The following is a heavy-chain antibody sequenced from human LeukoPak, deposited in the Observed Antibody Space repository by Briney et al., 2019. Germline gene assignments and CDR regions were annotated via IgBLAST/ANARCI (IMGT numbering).Heavy chain of an antibody. D-gene: IGHD3-22*01. CDR2: ISGSGGST. V-gene: IGHV3-23*01. J-gene: IGHJ4*02. CDR1: RFPLRSYD. Sequence: GGSLRLSCAASRFPLRSYDMSWVRQAPGKGLEWVSAISGSGGSTYYADSVKGRFTISRDNSKNTLYLQMNSLRVEDTAVYYCWGYYYDSSAYQQGDYWGQGTLVTVSS. CDR3: WGYYYDSSAYQQGDY.